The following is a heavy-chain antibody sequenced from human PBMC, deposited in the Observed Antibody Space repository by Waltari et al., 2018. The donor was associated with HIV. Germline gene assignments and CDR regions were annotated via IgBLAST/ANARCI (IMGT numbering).Heavy chain of an antibody. J-gene: IGHJ6*02. D-gene: IGHD6-13*01. CDR2: INSDGST. CDR1: GITVSRNY. CDR3: ARDGRIPAGGASYYYYGMDV. Sequence: EVQLVETGGGLIQRGGSLRLSCAASGITVSRNYMSWVRQAPGKGREWVSVINSDGSTYFADSVMGRFTLSRDNSKNTLYLQMNSVRAEDTAVYYCARDGRIPAGGASYYYYGMDVWGQGTTVTVSS. V-gene: IGHV3-53*02.